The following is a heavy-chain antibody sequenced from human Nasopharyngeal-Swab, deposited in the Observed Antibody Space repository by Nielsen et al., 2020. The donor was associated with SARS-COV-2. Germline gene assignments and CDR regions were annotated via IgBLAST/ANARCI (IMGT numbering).Heavy chain of an antibody. CDR2: INHSGST. CDR1: GGSVSSGSYY. J-gene: IGHJ4*02. Sequence: SETLSLTCTVSGGSVSSGSYYWSWIRQPPGKGLEWIGEINHSGSTNYNPSLKSRVTISVDTSKNQFSLKLSSVTAADTAVYYCARGGSYYYHDYWGQGTLVTVSS. D-gene: IGHD3-22*01. V-gene: IGHV4-39*07. CDR3: ARGGSYYYHDY.